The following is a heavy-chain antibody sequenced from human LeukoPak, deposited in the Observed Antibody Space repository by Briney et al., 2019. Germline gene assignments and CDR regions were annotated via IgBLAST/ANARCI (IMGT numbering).Heavy chain of an antibody. CDR3: ARVGVGATVGAFDI. CDR2: IYSGVRA. D-gene: IGHD1-26*01. V-gene: IGHV3-53*01. Sequence: PGGSLRLSCAASGFTVSSRYVTWVRQGPGKGLEWVSVIYSGVRADYADSVKGRFTISRDNSKNTLYLQMNSLRAEDTAMYYCARVGVGATVGAFDIWGQGTMVTVSS. J-gene: IGHJ3*02. CDR1: GFTVSSRY.